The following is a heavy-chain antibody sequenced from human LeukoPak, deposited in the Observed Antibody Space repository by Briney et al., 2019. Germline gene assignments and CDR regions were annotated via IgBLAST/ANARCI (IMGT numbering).Heavy chain of an antibody. Sequence: GGSLRLSCAASGLTFSSYAMHWVRQAPGKGLEWVAVISYDGSNKYYADSVKGRFTISRDNSKNTLYLQMNSLRAEDTAVYYCTLVEDILTGYLGPLGYWGQGTLVTVSS. J-gene: IGHJ4*02. CDR1: GLTFSSYA. D-gene: IGHD3-9*01. V-gene: IGHV3-30-3*01. CDR2: ISYDGSNK. CDR3: TLVEDILTGYLGPLGY.